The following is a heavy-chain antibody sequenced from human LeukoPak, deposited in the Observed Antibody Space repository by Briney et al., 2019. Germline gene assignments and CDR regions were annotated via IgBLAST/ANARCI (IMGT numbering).Heavy chain of an antibody. V-gene: IGHV4-4*07. CDR1: GDSISSYY. Sequence: SETLSLTCTVSGDSISSYYWSWIRQPAGKGLEWIGRIYTSGSTNYNPSLKNRVTMSLDTSKSQFSLKLSSVTAADTAVYYCARDGGYSGSYSDYWGQGTLVTVSS. J-gene: IGHJ4*02. CDR2: IYTSGST. D-gene: IGHD1-26*01. CDR3: ARDGGYSGSYSDY.